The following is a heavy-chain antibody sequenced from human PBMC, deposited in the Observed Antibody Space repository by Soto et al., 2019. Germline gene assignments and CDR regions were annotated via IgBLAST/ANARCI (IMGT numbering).Heavy chain of an antibody. V-gene: IGHV4-39*01. CDR3: AVITDFDY. CDR2: IYYSGST. CDR1: GGSISSSSYY. J-gene: IGHJ4*02. D-gene: IGHD3-10*01. Sequence: SETLSLTCTVSGGSISSSSYYWGWIRQPPGKGLEWIGSIYYSGSTYYNPSLKSRVTISVDTSKNQFSLKLSSVTAADTAVYYCAVITDFDYWGQGTLVTVSS.